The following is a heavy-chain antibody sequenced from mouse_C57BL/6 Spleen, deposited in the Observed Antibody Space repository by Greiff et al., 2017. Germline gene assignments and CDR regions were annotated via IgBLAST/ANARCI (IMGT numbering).Heavy chain of an antibody. V-gene: IGHV1-19*01. D-gene: IGHD1-1*01. CDR1: GYTFTDYY. J-gene: IGHJ4*01. Sequence: VQLKQSGPVLVKPGASVKMSCKASGYTFTDYYMHWVQQSHGQSLAWIGVITPYNGGTSSNQKFKGQATLTVDTSSSTAYMARNSLTSEDSAVYYSARKGSSPHYYAMDYWGQGTSVTVSS. CDR3: ARKGSSPHYYAMDY. CDR2: ITPYNGGT.